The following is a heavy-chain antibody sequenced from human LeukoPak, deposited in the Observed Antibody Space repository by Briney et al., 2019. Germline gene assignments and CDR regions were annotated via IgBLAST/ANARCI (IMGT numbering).Heavy chain of an antibody. CDR2: INHSGGT. CDR1: GGSFSGYY. V-gene: IGHV4-34*01. CDR3: ARRRAAFFSLDY. J-gene: IGHJ4*02. Sequence: SETLSLTCAVYGGSFSGYYWSWIRQPPGKGLEWIGEINHSGGTNYNPSLKSRVTISVDTSKNQFSLKLSSVTAADTAVYYCARRRAAFFSLDYWGQGTLVTVSS. D-gene: IGHD2/OR15-2a*01.